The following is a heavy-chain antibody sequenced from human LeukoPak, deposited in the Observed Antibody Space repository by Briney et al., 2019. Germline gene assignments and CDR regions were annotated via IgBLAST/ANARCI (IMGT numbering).Heavy chain of an antibody. D-gene: IGHD5-24*01. CDR2: INTNTGNP. CDR1: GYTFTSYA. CDR3: ARDVGDGYKREFDP. J-gene: IGHJ5*02. V-gene: IGHV7-4-1*02. Sequence: ASVKVSCKASGYTFTSYAMNWVRQAPGQGLEWMGWINTNTGNPTYAQGFTGRFVFSLDTSVSTAYLQISSLKAEDTAVYYCARDVGDGYKREFDPWGQGTLVTVSS.